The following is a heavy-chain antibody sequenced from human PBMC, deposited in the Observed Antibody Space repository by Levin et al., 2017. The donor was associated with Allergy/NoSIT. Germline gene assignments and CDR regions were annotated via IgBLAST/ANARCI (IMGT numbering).Heavy chain of an antibody. D-gene: IGHD4-17*01. V-gene: IGHV4-39*01. Sequence: SETLSLTCSVSGASISYSNDYWAWIRQAPGTGLEWIGSIYYSGRAYYRPSLTSRVTMSVDTSRDQFYLQMKSVTAADTAMYYCGRHLNGDYGGFQWFDPWGQGILVTVSS. CDR1: GASISYSNDY. J-gene: IGHJ5*02. CDR3: GRHLNGDYGGFQWFDP. CDR2: IYYSGRA.